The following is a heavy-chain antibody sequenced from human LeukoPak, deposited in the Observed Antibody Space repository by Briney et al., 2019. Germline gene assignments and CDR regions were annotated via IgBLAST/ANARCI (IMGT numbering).Heavy chain of an antibody. CDR2: IYYSGST. Sequence: SETLSPTCTVSGGSISSYYWSWIRQPPGKGLEWIGYIYYSGSTNYNPSLKSRVTISVDTSKNQFSLKLSSVTAADTAVYYCARTGWGHYYYYYMDVWGKGTTVTVSS. CDR1: GGSISSYY. V-gene: IGHV4-59*01. J-gene: IGHJ6*03. CDR3: ARTGWGHYYYYYMDV. D-gene: IGHD6-19*01.